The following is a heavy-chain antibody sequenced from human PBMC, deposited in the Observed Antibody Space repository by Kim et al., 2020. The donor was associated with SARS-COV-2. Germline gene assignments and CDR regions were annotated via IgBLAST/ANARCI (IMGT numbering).Heavy chain of an antibody. Sequence: GGSLRLSCAASGFTFSSYSMNWVRQAPGKGLEWVSSISSSSSYIYYADSVKGRFTISRDNAKNSLYLQMNSLRAEDTAVYYCARDSGHYDILTGYYTDLSNWGQGTLVTVSS. V-gene: IGHV3-21*01. CDR2: ISSSSSYI. J-gene: IGHJ4*02. D-gene: IGHD3-9*01. CDR3: ARDSGHYDILTGYYTDLSN. CDR1: GFTFSSYS.